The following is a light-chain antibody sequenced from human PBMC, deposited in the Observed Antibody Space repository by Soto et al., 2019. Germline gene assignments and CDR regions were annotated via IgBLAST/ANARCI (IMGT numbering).Light chain of an antibody. J-gene: IGKJ1*01. CDR2: GAS. CDR1: QSVSSSD. V-gene: IGKV3-20*01. Sequence: IVLTQSPGTLSLSPGERATLSCRVSQSVSSSDLAWYQHKPGQAPRLLIYGASSRATGIPDRFSGSGSGTEFTLTISGLEPEDSAIYYCQNHCATCGQGTKVEIK. CDR3: QNHCAT.